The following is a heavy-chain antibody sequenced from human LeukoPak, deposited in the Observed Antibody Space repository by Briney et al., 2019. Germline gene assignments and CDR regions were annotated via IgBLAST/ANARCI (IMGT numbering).Heavy chain of an antibody. CDR3: ARGVADYVWGSYRYYFDY. J-gene: IGHJ4*02. Sequence: SETLSLTCTVSGGSISSYYWSWIRQPPGKGLEWIGYIYYSGSTNYNPSLKSRVTISVDTSKNQFSLKLSSVTAADTAVYYCARGVADYVWGSYRYYFDYWGQGTLVTVSS. CDR1: GGSISSYY. CDR2: IYYSGST. D-gene: IGHD3-16*02. V-gene: IGHV4-59*01.